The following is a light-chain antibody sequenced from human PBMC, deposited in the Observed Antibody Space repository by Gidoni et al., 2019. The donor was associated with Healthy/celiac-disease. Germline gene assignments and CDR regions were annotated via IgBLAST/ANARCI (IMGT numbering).Light chain of an antibody. CDR3: QQYNSYSWT. Sequence: DIQMTQSPSTLSASVGDRVTIPVRASQSISSWLAWYQQKPGKAPKLLIYKASSLESGVPSRFRGSGSGTEFTLTISSLQPDDFATYYFQQYNSYSWTFGQGTKVEIK. J-gene: IGKJ1*01. CDR1: QSISSW. V-gene: IGKV1-5*03. CDR2: KAS.